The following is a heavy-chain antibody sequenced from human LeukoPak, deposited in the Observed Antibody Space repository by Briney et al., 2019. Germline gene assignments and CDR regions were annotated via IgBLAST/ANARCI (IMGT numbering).Heavy chain of an antibody. V-gene: IGHV3-9*01. CDR1: GFTFDDYA. J-gene: IGHJ4*02. Sequence: GGSLRLSCAASGFTFDDYAMHWVRQAPGKGLEWVSGISWNSGSIGYADSVKGRFTISRDNAKNSLYLQMNSLRAEDTALYYCAKDNYGDYGGFDYWGQGTLVTVSS. CDR2: ISWNSGSI. D-gene: IGHD4-17*01. CDR3: AKDNYGDYGGFDY.